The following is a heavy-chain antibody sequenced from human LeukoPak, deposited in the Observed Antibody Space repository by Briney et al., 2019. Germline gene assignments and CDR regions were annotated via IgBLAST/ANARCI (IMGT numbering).Heavy chain of an antibody. CDR3: ARDPSRTNALCYWDY. CDR1: GGTFSSYA. J-gene: IGHJ4*02. V-gene: IGHV1-2*02. CDR2: INPNSGGT. Sequence: ASVKVSCKASGGTFSSYAISWVRQAPGQGLEWMGWINPNSGGTNYAQKFQGRVTMTRDTSISTAYMELSRLRSDDTAVYYCARDPSRTNALCYWDYWGQGTLVTVSS. D-gene: IGHD2-8*01.